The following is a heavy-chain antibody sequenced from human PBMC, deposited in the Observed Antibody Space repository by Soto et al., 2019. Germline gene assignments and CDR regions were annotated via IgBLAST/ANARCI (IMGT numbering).Heavy chain of an antibody. CDR1: GGSISSGDYY. CDR3: ARDRRYYDSSGYRHHAFDI. CDR2: IYYSGST. Sequence: SETLSLTCTVSGGSISSGDYYWSWIRQPPGKGLEWIGYIYYSGSTYYNPSLKSRVTISVDTSKNQFSLKLSSVTAADTAVYYCARDRRYYDSSGYRHHAFDIWGQGTMVTVSS. D-gene: IGHD3-22*01. J-gene: IGHJ3*02. V-gene: IGHV4-30-4*01.